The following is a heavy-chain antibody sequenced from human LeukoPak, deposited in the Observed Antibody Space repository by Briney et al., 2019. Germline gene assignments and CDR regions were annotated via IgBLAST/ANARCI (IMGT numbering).Heavy chain of an antibody. Sequence: SETLSLTCTVSGGSISSSSYNWGWIRQPPGKGLEWIGSVYYSGSTYYNPSLKSRVTMSVDTSKNQFSLKLSSVTAADTAVYYCARDGSSYYYYDSSGTYFDYWGQGTLVTVSS. CDR3: ARDGSSYYYYDSSGTYFDY. CDR2: VYYSGST. D-gene: IGHD3-22*01. V-gene: IGHV4-39*02. J-gene: IGHJ4*02. CDR1: GGSISSSSYN.